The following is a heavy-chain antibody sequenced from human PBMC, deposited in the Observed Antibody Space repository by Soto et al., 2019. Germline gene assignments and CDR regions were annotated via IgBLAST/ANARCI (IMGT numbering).Heavy chain of an antibody. CDR1: GGSISSYY. D-gene: IGHD3-16*01. Sequence: QVQLQESGPGLVKPSETLSLTCTVSGGSISSYYLSWIRLPPGKELEYIGYIYHSDSANYNPFLASRVTISADTSKNQVSLKLRSVTAADTAVYYFTSGLWEPEGYGMDVWGQGTAVTVS. V-gene: IGHV4-59*08. CDR2: IYHSDSA. CDR3: TSGLWEPEGYGMDV. J-gene: IGHJ6*02.